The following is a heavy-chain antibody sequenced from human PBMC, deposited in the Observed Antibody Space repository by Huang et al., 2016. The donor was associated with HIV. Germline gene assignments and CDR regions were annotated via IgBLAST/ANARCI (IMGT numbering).Heavy chain of an antibody. CDR2: IRYDGNNY. CDR1: GFACGSFG. V-gene: IGHV3-30*02. J-gene: IGHJ4*02. D-gene: IGHD3-3*01. CDR3: AKDLTYTFGRHFDY. Sequence: QVQLVESGGGVVQPGGSLRLSCPASGFACGSFGRHWVRQAPGKGLDGVAFIRYDGNNYYYADSVRGRFTISRDNSKDTLYLQMNRLRPDDSAVYYCAKDLTYTFGRHFDYWGRGTLVTVSS.